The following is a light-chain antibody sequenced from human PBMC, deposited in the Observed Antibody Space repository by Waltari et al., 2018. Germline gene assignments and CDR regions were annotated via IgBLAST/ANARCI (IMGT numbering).Light chain of an antibody. J-gene: IGLJ2*01. CDR1: RSDIGYYHF. CDR3: ASYTSANTVL. CDR2: DVS. V-gene: IGLV2-14*03. Sequence: QSGLTQPASVSGSPGQSITIPCTGTRSDIGYYHFVSWYQQHPGKAPNLVIFDVSRWPSGVSHRFSGSKSGNTASLTISGLQAEDEAAYYCASYTSANTVLFGGGTKVTVL.